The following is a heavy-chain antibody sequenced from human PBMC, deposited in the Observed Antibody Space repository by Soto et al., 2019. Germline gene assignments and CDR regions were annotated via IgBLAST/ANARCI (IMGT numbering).Heavy chain of an antibody. CDR1: GFTFSSYG. Sequence: VELVESGGGVVQPGRSLRLSCAASGFTFSSYGMHWVRQAPGKGLEWVAVIWYDGSNKYYADSVKGRFTISRDNSKNTLYLQMNSLRAEDTAVYYCARDRGIEGVDYWGQGTLVTVSS. J-gene: IGHJ4*02. CDR2: IWYDGSNK. CDR3: ARDRGIEGVDY. V-gene: IGHV3-33*01. D-gene: IGHD3-10*01.